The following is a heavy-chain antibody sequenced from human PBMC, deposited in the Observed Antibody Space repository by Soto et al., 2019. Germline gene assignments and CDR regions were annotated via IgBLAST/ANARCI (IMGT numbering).Heavy chain of an antibody. D-gene: IGHD3-16*01. V-gene: IGHV1-3*01. CDR1: GYTFTSYA. CDR3: ARQGMITRPKYGMDV. CDR2: INAGNGNT. Sequence: ASVKVSCKASGYTFTSYAMHWVRQAPGQRLEWMGWINAGNGNTKYSQKFQGRVTITRDTSASTAYMELSSLKASDTAMYYCARQGMITRPKYGMDVWGQGTTVTVSS. J-gene: IGHJ6*02.